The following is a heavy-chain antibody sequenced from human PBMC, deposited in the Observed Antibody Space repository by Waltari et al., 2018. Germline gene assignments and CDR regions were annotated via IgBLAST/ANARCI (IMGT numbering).Heavy chain of an antibody. CDR1: GFTFSNYA. CDR3: AKDSRPVVVVAAASFQH. Sequence: EVQLLESGGGLVQPGGSLRLSCAASGFTFSNYALSWVRQAPGKGLEWVSGISSSVGSTYYADSGKGRFSISRDNSKNTLYLQMNSLRTEDTAVYYCAKDSRPVVVVAAASFQHWGQGTLAAVSS. J-gene: IGHJ1*01. D-gene: IGHD2-15*01. V-gene: IGHV3-23*01. CDR2: ISSSVGST.